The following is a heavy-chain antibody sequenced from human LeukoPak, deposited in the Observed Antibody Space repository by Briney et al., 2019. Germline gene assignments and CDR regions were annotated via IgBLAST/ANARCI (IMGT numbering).Heavy chain of an antibody. J-gene: IGHJ4*02. Sequence: PGGSLRLSCSTSGFIFSNHFMHWVRQAPGKGLEDVSSIGPNGASTLYADSVKERFTISRDNSRNALYVQLTSLRLEDTALYFCLKDLTGTWSFDYWGQGTLVTVSS. D-gene: IGHD3-9*01. CDR3: LKDLTGTWSFDY. CDR2: IGPNGAST. V-gene: IGHV3-64*05. CDR1: GFIFSNHF.